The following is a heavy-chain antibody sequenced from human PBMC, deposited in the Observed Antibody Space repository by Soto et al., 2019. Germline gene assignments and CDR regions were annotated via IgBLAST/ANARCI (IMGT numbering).Heavy chain of an antibody. Sequence: QVQLVQSGAEVKKPGASVKVSCKASGYTFTGYYMHWVRQAPGQGLEWMGWINPNSGGTNYAQKFQGWVTMTRDTSISTVYMELSRLRSDDTAVYYCARDLPDCSGGSCQGSDAFDIWGQGTMVTVSS. D-gene: IGHD2-15*01. J-gene: IGHJ3*02. CDR2: INPNSGGT. V-gene: IGHV1-2*04. CDR3: ARDLPDCSGGSCQGSDAFDI. CDR1: GYTFTGYY.